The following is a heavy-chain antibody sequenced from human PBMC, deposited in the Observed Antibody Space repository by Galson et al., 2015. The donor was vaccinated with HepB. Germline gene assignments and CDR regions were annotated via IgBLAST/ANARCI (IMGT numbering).Heavy chain of an antibody. CDR1: GGSISSYY. CDR3: AITDTSSWALFAY. D-gene: IGHD6-13*01. CDR2: IYYSGST. J-gene: IGHJ4*02. Sequence: VTLSLTCTVSGGSISSYYWSWIRQPPGKVLEWIGYIYYSGSTNYNPSLKSRVTISVDTSKNQFSLKLSSVTAADTAVYYCAITDTSSWALFAYWGQGTLVTVSS. V-gene: IGHV4-59*08.